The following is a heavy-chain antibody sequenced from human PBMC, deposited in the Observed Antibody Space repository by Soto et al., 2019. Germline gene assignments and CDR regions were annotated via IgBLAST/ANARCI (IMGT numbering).Heavy chain of an antibody. CDR3: ARVGTAARPTIYYYYYGMDV. CDR1: GGSFSGYY. V-gene: IGHV4-34*01. CDR2: INHSGST. D-gene: IGHD6-6*01. J-gene: IGHJ6*02. Sequence: SETLSLTCAVYGGSFSGYYWSWIRQPPGKXLEWIGEINHSGSTNYNPSLKSRVTISVDTSKNQFSLKLSSVTAADTAVYYCARVGTAARPTIYYYYYGMDVWGQGTTVTVSS.